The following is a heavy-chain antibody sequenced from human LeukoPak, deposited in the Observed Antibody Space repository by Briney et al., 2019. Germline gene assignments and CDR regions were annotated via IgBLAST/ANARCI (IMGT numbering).Heavy chain of an antibody. J-gene: IGHJ4*02. D-gene: IGHD1-26*01. CDR2: ISYDGSNK. Sequence: GGSLRLSCAASGFTFSSYAMHWVRQAPGKGLEWVAVISYDGSNKYYADSVKGRFTISRDNSKNTLYLQMNSLRAEDTAVYYCSGSYGGSDYWGQGTLVTVSS. CDR1: GFTFSSYA. V-gene: IGHV3-30*04. CDR3: SGSYGGSDY.